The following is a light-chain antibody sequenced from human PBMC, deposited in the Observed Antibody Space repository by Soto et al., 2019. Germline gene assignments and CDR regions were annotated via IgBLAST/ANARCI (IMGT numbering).Light chain of an antibody. V-gene: IGKV1D-8*03. CDR3: QQRNGYPIT. Sequence: VSWMTQSPSLLSASAGYRATISCRMSQGISSYLAWYQQKPGKAPELLIYAASTLQSGVPSRFSGSGSGTDFTLTINSLLPEDFATYYCQQRNGYPITFGQGTRLEIK. CDR1: QGISSY. CDR2: AAS. J-gene: IGKJ5*01.